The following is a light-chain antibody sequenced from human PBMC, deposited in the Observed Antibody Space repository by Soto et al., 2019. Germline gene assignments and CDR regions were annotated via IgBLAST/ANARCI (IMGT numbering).Light chain of an antibody. CDR2: EGS. V-gene: IGLV2-23*03. Sequence: QSALTQPASVSGSPGQSITISCTGTSSDVGRYNLVSWYQQHPGKAPKLMIYEGSQRPSGVSNRFSGSTSGNTASLTISGLQAEDDADYYCCSYAGRSTFYVFGGGTKVTVL. J-gene: IGLJ1*01. CDR3: CSYAGRSTFYV. CDR1: SSDVGRYNL.